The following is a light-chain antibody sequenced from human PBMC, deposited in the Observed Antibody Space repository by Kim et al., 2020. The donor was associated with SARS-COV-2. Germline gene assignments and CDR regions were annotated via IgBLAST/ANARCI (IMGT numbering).Light chain of an antibody. CDR3: QQYDNLPYT. CDR2: HTS. V-gene: IGKV1-33*01. J-gene: IGKJ2*01. Sequence: SASVGDRVTITCQASQDISNDLNWYQQKPGKAPKLLIYHTSNLETGVPSSFSGSGSGTDFTFTISSLQPEDIATYYCQQYDNLPYTFGQGTKLEI. CDR1: QDISND.